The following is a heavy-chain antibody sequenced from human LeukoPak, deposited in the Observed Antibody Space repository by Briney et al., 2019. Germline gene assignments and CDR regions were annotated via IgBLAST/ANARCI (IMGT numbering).Heavy chain of an antibody. V-gene: IGHV1-46*01. CDR1: GYTFTSYY. CDR3: ASERGPDELLSS. CDR2: INPSGGST. J-gene: IGHJ4*02. Sequence: ASVKVSCKAPGYTFTSYYMHWVRQAPGQGLEWMGIINPSGGSTSYAQKFQGRVTMTRDTSTSTVYMELSSLRSEDTVLYYCASERGPDELLSSWGQGTLVTVSP. D-gene: IGHD3-10*02.